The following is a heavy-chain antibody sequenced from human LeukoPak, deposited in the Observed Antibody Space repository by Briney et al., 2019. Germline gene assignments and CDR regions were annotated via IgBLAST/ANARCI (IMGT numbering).Heavy chain of an antibody. D-gene: IGHD2-2*01. CDR2: ISGSGGST. CDR3: AKVGSVVIPATAGGHY. CDR1: GFTFSSYA. V-gene: IGHV3-23*01. Sequence: PGGSLRLSCAASGFTFSSYAMSWVRQAPGKGLEWVSAISGSGGSTYYADSVKGRFIISRDNSKNTLYLQMNSLRAEDTAVYYCAKVGSVVIPATAGGHYWGQGTLVTVSS. J-gene: IGHJ4*02.